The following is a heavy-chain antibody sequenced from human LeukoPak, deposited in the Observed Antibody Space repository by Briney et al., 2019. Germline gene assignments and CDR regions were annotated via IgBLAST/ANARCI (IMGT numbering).Heavy chain of an antibody. CDR2: INPNSGGT. CDR3: ARAHYDILTGYYDDWFDP. D-gene: IGHD3-9*01. CDR1: GYTFTGYY. Sequence: ASVKVSCKASGYTFTGYYMHWVRQAPGQGLEWMGWINPNSGGTNYAQKLQGRVTMTRDTSISTAYMELSRLRSDDTAVYYCARAHYDILTGYYDDWFDPWGQGTLVTVSS. V-gene: IGHV1-2*02. J-gene: IGHJ5*02.